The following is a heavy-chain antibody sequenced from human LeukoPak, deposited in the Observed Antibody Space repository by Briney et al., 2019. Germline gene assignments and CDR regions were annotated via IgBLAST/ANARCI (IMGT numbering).Heavy chain of an antibody. Sequence: GGSLRLSCAASGFPFSGSGMHWVCEAPGKGLEWVAIVWYDGSNQYYADSVKGRFTISRDNSKNTLYLQMNSLRPEDTPVYYCAKDLSSGGGYDWGQGTLVTVSS. CDR1: GFPFSGSG. CDR2: VWYDGSNQ. D-gene: IGHD3-16*01. J-gene: IGHJ4*02. V-gene: IGHV3-30*02. CDR3: AKDLSSGGGYD.